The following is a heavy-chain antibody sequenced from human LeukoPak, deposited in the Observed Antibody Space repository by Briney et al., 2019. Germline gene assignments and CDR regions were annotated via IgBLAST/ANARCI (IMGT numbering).Heavy chain of an antibody. Sequence: PGGSLRLSCAASGFTFTSYWMHLVRQAPGHGLVWFSRINSDGSSTSYADSVKGRFTISRDNAKNTLYLQMNSLRAEDTAVYYCARDRGLPHRHFDYWGQGTLVTASS. CDR3: ARDRGLPHRHFDY. CDR2: INSDGSST. J-gene: IGHJ4*02. D-gene: IGHD4-17*01. CDR1: GFTFTSYW. V-gene: IGHV3-74*01.